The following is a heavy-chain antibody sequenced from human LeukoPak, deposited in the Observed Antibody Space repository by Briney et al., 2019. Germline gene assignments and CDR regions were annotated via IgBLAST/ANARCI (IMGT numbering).Heavy chain of an antibody. V-gene: IGHV3-30-3*01. CDR1: GFTFSSYA. CDR3: ARDFEDSP. J-gene: IGHJ5*02. D-gene: IGHD2-15*01. Sequence: GGSLRLSCAASGFTFSSYAMHWVRQAPGKGLEWVAVISYDGSNKYYADSVKGRFTISRDNSKNTPYLQMNSLRAEDTAVYYCARDFEDSPWGQGTLVTVSS. CDR2: ISYDGSNK.